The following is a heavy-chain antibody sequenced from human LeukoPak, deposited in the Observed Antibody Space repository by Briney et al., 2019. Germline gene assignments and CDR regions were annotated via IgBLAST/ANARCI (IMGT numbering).Heavy chain of an antibody. Sequence: GGSLRLSCAASEFTFSKFLMGWVRQAPGRGLEWVSAISASGDVTFHADSVRGRFTISRDNSKSTLFLQMNDLRVEDTAKFYCAKSLFTSATGTGRAFHIWGQGTMVSVSS. D-gene: IGHD1-1*01. V-gene: IGHV3-23*01. J-gene: IGHJ3*02. CDR1: EFTFSKFL. CDR2: ISASGDVT. CDR3: AKSLFTSATGTGRAFHI.